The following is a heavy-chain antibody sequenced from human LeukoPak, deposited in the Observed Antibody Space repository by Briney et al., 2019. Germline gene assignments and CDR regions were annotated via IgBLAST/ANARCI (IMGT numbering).Heavy chain of an antibody. J-gene: IGHJ4*02. V-gene: IGHV3-7*01. Sequence: GGSLRLSCAASGFTFSSYWMNWVRQAPGKGLEWVANMNHDGSEKYYIDSVKGRFTISRDNAKNSLYPQMNSLRAEDTAVYYCARDQLYCGGPACYRTGDDSWGQGTLVTVSS. D-gene: IGHD2-21*01. CDR3: ARDQLYCGGPACYRTGDDS. CDR1: GFTFSSYW. CDR2: MNHDGSEK.